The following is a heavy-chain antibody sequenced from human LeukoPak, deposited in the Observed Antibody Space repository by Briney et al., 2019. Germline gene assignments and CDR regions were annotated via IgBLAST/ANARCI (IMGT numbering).Heavy chain of an antibody. Sequence: ASVKVSCKASGYTFTSYGISWVRQAPGQGLEWMGWISAYNGNTNYAQKLQGRVTMTTDTSTSTAYMGLRSLRSDDTAVYYCARGYCSSTSCYKRRYYYMDVWGKGTTVTVS. CDR2: ISAYNGNT. CDR3: ARGYCSSTSCYKRRYYYMDV. D-gene: IGHD2-2*02. J-gene: IGHJ6*03. CDR1: GYTFTSYG. V-gene: IGHV1-18*01.